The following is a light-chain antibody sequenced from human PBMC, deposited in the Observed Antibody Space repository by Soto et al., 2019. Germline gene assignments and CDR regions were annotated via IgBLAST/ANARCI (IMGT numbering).Light chain of an antibody. CDR3: QQYSSYSWT. J-gene: IGKJ1*01. V-gene: IGKV1-5*03. CDR1: QNIDTW. CDR2: KAS. Sequence: DIPMTQSPSTLSASVGDRVTITCRASQNIDTWLAWYQQKPGKAPNLLIYKASNLESGVPSRFSGSRSGTEFTLTISSLQPDDFATYFCQQYSSYSWTFGQGTKVEI.